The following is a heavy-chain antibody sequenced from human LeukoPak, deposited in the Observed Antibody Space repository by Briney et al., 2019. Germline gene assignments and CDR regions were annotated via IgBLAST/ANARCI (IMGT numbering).Heavy chain of an antibody. CDR2: IYYSGST. CDR1: GGSISSYY. V-gene: IGHV4-59*08. CDR3: ASQSRNSYYFDY. J-gene: IGHJ4*02. Sequence: SETLSLTCTVSGGSISSYYWSWIRQPPGKGLEWIGYIYYSGSTNYNPSLKSRATISVDTSKNQFSLKLSSVTAADTAVYYCASQSRNSYYFDYWGQGTLVTVSS. D-gene: IGHD2-2*01.